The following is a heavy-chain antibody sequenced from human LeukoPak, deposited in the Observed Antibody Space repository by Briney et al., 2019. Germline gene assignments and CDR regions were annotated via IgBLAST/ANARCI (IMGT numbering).Heavy chain of an antibody. Sequence: PGRSLRLSCAASGFTFDDYAMHWVRQAPGKGLEWVSGISWNSGSIGYADSVKGRFTISRDNAKNSLYLQMNSLRAEDTALYYCAKDMGASIAARPNYSYGMDVWGQGTTVTVSS. CDR3: AKDMGASIAARPNYSYGMDV. CDR1: GFTFDDYA. J-gene: IGHJ6*02. D-gene: IGHD6-6*01. V-gene: IGHV3-9*01. CDR2: ISWNSGSI.